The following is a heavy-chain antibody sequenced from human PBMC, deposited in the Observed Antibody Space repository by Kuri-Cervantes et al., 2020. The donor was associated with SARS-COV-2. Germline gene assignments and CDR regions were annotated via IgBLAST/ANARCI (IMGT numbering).Heavy chain of an antibody. V-gene: IGHV4-59*01. CDR2: AYYSGST. D-gene: IGHD3-16*01. CDR1: GGSFSGYY. J-gene: IGHJ4*02. Sequence: GSLRLSCAVYGGSFSGYYWSWIRQPPGKGLEWIGYAYYSGSTNYNPSLKTRVTISVDTSKNQFSLRLSSVTAADTAVYYCARGTLGADCWGQGTLVTVSS. CDR3: ARGTLGADC.